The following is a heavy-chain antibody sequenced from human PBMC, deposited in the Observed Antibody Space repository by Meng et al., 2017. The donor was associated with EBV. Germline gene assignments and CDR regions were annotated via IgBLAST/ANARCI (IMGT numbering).Heavy chain of an antibody. CDR1: GGTFSSYA. Sequence: RLVRVGAGVKQPGSSVKVSCKASGGTFSSYAISWVRQAPGQGLEWMGGIIPIFGTANYAQKFQGRVTITADKSTSTAYMELSSLRSEDTAVYYCARAEIAAAGRLDYWGQGTLVTVSS. CDR3: ARAEIAAAGRLDY. D-gene: IGHD6-13*01. V-gene: IGHV1-69*06. CDR2: IIPIFGTA. J-gene: IGHJ4*02.